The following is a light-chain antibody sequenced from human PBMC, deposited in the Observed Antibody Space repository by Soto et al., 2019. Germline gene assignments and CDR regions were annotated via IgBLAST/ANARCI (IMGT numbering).Light chain of an antibody. CDR2: GTS. CDR1: QNVGRN. J-gene: IGKJ2*01. Sequence: EIVMTQSPDTLSVSPGEIATLSCSASQNVGRNVAWYQQRPGQAPRLLIHGTSTRAADIPARFSGSVSGTEFTLTINSLQPEDFVIYYCQQYNNWPPMSTFGQGTKLEMK. CDR3: QQYNNWPPMST. V-gene: IGKV3-15*01.